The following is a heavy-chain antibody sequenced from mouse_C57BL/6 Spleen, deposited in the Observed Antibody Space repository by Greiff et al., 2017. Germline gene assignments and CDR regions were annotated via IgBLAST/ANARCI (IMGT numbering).Heavy chain of an antibody. V-gene: IGHV1-50*01. CDR1: GYTFTSYW. D-gene: IGHD2-12*01. Sequence: QVQLQQPGAELVKPGASVKLSCKASGYTFTSYWMQWVKQRPGQGLEWIGEIDPSDSYTNYNQKFKGKATLTVDTSSSTAYMQLSSLTSEDSAVYYCARGLRDWFAYWGQGTLVTVSA. CDR2: IDPSDSYT. CDR3: ARGLRDWFAY. J-gene: IGHJ3*01.